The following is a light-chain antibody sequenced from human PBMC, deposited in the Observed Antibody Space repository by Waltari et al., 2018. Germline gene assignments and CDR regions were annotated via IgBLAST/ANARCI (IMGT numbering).Light chain of an antibody. CDR3: CSFTSSSTWV. CDR1: TSDLGGYNY. J-gene: IGLJ3*02. CDR2: DVS. Sequence: QSALTQPASVSGSPGQSITIPCTGTTSDLGGYNYVSWYQQHPGKAPKLIIFDVSSPPSGVSNRFSGSKSANTASLIISGLQAEDEADYYCCSFTSSSTWVFGGGTKLTVL. V-gene: IGLV2-14*03.